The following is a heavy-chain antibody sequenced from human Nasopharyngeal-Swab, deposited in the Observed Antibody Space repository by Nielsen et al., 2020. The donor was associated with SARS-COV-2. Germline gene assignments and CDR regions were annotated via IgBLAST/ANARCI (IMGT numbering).Heavy chain of an antibody. J-gene: IGHJ4*02. Sequence: SVKVSCKASGGTFSSYAISWVRQAPGQGLEWMGGIIPIFGTANYAQKFQGRVTITADESTSTAYMELSSLRSEDTAVYYCASTPNYYDSSGYYFDYWGQGTLVTVSS. CDR3: ASTPNYYDSSGYYFDY. CDR1: GGTFSSYA. D-gene: IGHD3-22*01. V-gene: IGHV1-69*13. CDR2: IIPIFGTA.